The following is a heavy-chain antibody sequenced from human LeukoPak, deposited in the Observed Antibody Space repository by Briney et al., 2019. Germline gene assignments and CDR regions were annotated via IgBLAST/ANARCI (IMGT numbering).Heavy chain of an antibody. Sequence: GGSLRLSCAASGFTFSSYAMHWVRQAPGKGLEWVAVISYDGSNKYYADSVKGRFTISRDNSKNTLYLQMNSLRAEDTAVYYCARGDISTGYAFFDFWGQGTLVTASS. CDR2: ISYDGSNK. CDR1: GFTFSSYA. J-gene: IGHJ4*02. CDR3: ARGDISTGYAFFDF. D-gene: IGHD3-9*01. V-gene: IGHV3-30-3*01.